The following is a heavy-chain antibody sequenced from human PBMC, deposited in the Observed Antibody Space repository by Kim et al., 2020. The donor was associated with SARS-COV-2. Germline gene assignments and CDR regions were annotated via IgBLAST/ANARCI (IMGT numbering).Heavy chain of an antibody. Sequence: GGSLRLSCAASGFTFSSYAMSWVRQAPGKGLEWVSAISGSGGSTYYADSVKGRFTISRDNSKNTLYLQMNSLRAEDTAVYYCAKWGSSGYYSAALDNWFDPWGQGTLVTVSS. CDR2: ISGSGGST. D-gene: IGHD3-22*01. J-gene: IGHJ5*02. CDR3: AKWGSSGYYSAALDNWFDP. CDR1: GFTFSSYA. V-gene: IGHV3-23*01.